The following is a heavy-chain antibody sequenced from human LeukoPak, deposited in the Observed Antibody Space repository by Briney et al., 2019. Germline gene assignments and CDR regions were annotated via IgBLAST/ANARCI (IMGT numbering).Heavy chain of an antibody. D-gene: IGHD7-27*01. Sequence: PGGSLRLSCAASEFTFSSYSMNWVRQAPGKGLEWVSYITNSGNSKSYADSVKGRFTISRDNTKNSLYLQMNGLRAEDTAVYYCAREAGTGERWYFDLWGRGTLVTVSS. CDR2: ITNSGNSK. CDR3: AREAGTGERWYFDL. V-gene: IGHV3-48*01. CDR1: EFTFSSYS. J-gene: IGHJ2*01.